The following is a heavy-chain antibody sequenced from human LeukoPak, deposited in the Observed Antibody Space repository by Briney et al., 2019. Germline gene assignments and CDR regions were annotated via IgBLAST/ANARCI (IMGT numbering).Heavy chain of an antibody. Sequence: SVKVSCKASGGTFSSYAISWVRQAPGQGLEWMGGIIPIFGTANYAQKFQGRVTITADESTSTAYMELSSLRSGDTAVYYCASRRYDSSYFDYWGQGTLVTVSS. J-gene: IGHJ4*02. CDR1: GGTFSSYA. CDR2: IIPIFGTA. D-gene: IGHD3-22*01. V-gene: IGHV1-69*13. CDR3: ASRRYDSSYFDY.